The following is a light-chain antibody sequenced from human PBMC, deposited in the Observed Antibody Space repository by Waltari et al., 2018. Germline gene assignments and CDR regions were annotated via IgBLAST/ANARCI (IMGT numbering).Light chain of an antibody. J-gene: IGLJ3*02. CDR2: EDD. V-gene: IGLV6-57*04. Sequence: NFMLTQPHSVSGSPGKTVTISCTRSSGNIASNYVPWYQQRPGRAPTTLIFEDDQRPSGVPDRFSGSIDSSSNSASLSISGLKTEDEADYYCQSYDSNIQGVFGGGTKLTVL. CDR1: SGNIASNY. CDR3: QSYDSNIQGV.